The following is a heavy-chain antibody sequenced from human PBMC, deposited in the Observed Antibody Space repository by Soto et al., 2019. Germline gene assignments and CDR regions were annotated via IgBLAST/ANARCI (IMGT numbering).Heavy chain of an antibody. D-gene: IGHD2-2*01. CDR3: ARLGCSSTSCYGKWYYYYYGMDV. J-gene: IGHJ6*02. CDR1: GYSFTSYW. Sequence: GESLKISCKGSGYSFTSYWIGWVRQMPGKGLEWMGIIYPGDSDTRYSPSFQGQVTISADKSISTAYLQWSSLKASDTAMYYCARLGCSSTSCYGKWYYYYYGMDVWGQGTTVTVSS. V-gene: IGHV5-51*01. CDR2: IYPGDSDT.